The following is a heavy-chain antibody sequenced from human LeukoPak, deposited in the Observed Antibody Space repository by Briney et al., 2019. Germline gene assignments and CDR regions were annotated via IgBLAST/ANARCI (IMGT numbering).Heavy chain of an antibody. J-gene: IGHJ4*02. Sequence: PGGSLRLSCAASGFTFSSYSLNWVRQAPGKGLEWVSCITCNIYTYYADSVRGRFTISRDNSQNSVYLVMNSLRAEDTAVYYCARERDTGMVALDSWGQGTLVTVSS. CDR3: ARERDTGMVALDS. D-gene: IGHD5-18*01. CDR2: ITCNIYT. V-gene: IGHV3-21*06. CDR1: GFTFSSYS.